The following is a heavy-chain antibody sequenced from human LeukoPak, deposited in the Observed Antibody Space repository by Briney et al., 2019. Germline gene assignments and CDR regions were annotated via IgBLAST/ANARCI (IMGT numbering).Heavy chain of an antibody. J-gene: IGHJ6*04. CDR3: AELGITMIGGV. CDR1: GFTFTTDA. V-gene: IGHV3-20*04. Sequence: GGSLRLSCGAFGFTFTTDAMTWVRQAPGKGLEWVSGINWNGGSTGYADSVKGRFTISRDNAKNSLYLQMNSLRAEDTAVYYCAELGITMIGGVWGKGTTVTISS. D-gene: IGHD3-10*02. CDR2: INWNGGST.